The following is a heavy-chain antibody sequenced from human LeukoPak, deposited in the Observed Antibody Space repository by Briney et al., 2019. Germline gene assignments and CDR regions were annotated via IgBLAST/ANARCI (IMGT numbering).Heavy chain of an antibody. CDR3: ARYFLVPSLFY. Sequence: VASVKVSCKASGYTFTGYYMHWVRQAPGQGLEWMGWINPNSGGTNYAQKFRGKVTMTRDTSISTAYMELSRLRSDDTAVYYCARYFLVPSLFYWGQGTLVTVSS. V-gene: IGHV1-2*02. J-gene: IGHJ4*02. CDR2: INPNSGGT. D-gene: IGHD2-8*01. CDR1: GYTFTGYY.